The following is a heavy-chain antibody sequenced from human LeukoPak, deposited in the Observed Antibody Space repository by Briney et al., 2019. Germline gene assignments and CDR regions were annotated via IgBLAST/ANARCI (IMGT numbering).Heavy chain of an antibody. D-gene: IGHD6-19*01. CDR1: GFTFSSYA. CDR3: AREAPGTAVAYDY. CDR2: IYVGGRT. V-gene: IGHV3-53*01. Sequence: GGSLRLSCAASGFTFSSYAMHWVRQAPGKGLEWVSIIYVGGRTQYADSVKGRLTISRDDSKNTLHLQMNGLRAEDTAIYYCAREAPGTAVAYDYWGQGTLVTVSS. J-gene: IGHJ4*02.